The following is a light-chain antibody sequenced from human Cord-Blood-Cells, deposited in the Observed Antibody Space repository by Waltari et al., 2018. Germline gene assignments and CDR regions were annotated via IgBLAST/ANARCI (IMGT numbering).Light chain of an antibody. V-gene: IGKV1-5*03. CDR2: KAS. CDR1: QSISSW. Sequence: DIQMTQSPSTLSASVGDRVTITCWASQSISSWLAWYQQKPGKAPKLPIYKASSLESGVPSRFSGSGSGTEFTLTISSLQPDDFATYYCQQYNSYPWTFGQGTKVEIK. J-gene: IGKJ1*01. CDR3: QQYNSYPWT.